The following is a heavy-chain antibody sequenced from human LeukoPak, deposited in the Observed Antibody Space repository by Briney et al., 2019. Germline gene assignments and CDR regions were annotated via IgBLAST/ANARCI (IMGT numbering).Heavy chain of an antibody. CDR3: TRNGGLAATGPLVD. D-gene: IGHD6-13*01. V-gene: IGHV3-74*01. CDR2: INGDGSST. J-gene: IGHJ4*02. CDR1: GFTFSNYW. Sequence: PGRSLRLSCAASGFTFSNYWMHWVRQAPGKGLVWVSRINGDGSSTDYADSVEGRFTISRDNAKNMLSLQMNSLRVEDTAVYYCTRNGGLAATGPLVDWGQGALVTVSS.